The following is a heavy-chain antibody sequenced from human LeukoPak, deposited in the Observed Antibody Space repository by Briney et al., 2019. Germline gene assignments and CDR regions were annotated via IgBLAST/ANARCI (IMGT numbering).Heavy chain of an antibody. Sequence: GGSLRLSCAASGFTFSSYGMHWVRQAPGKGLEWVAVISYDGSNKYYADSVKGRFTISRDNSKNTLYLQMNSLRAEDTAVYYCAKAETDCSGGSCYFGLYHFDYWGQGTLVTVSS. V-gene: IGHV3-30*18. J-gene: IGHJ4*02. CDR2: ISYDGSNK. D-gene: IGHD2-15*01. CDR1: GFTFSSYG. CDR3: AKAETDCSGGSCYFGLYHFDY.